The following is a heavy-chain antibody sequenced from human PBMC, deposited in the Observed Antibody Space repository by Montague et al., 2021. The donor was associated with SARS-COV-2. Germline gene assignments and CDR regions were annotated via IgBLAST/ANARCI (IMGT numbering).Heavy chain of an antibody. Sequence: CAISGDSVFNHRVGSSWHTQAPPSDPELLGRLYYKSKWYSDYAPXLRGRLTVNPDASKNEFSLELNYVTPEDTAVYYCVRYSGWFYFDFWGQGTLVTVSS. CDR2: LYYKSKWYS. CDR3: VRYSGWFYFDF. V-gene: IGHV6-1*01. J-gene: IGHJ4*02. D-gene: IGHD6-19*01. CDR1: GDSVFNHRVG.